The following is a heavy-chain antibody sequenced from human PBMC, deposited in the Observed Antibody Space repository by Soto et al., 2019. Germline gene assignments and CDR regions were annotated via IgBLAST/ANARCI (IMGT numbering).Heavy chain of an antibody. Sequence: GGSLRLSCAASGFTFSSYGMHWVRQAPGKGLEWVAVISYDGSNKYYADSVKGRFTISRDNSKNTLYLQMNSLRAEDTAVYYCAKVQSTPTGVVPFYGMDVWRQGTTVTVSS. CDR2: ISYDGSNK. J-gene: IGHJ6*02. CDR3: AKVQSTPTGVVPFYGMDV. CDR1: GFTFSSYG. V-gene: IGHV3-30*18. D-gene: IGHD2-2*01.